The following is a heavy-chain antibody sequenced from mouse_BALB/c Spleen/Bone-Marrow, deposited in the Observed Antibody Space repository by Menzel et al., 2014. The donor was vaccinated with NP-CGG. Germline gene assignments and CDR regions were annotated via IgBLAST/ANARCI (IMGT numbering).Heavy chain of an antibody. CDR3: ARDRNYDINWYFDV. V-gene: IGHV7-3*02. D-gene: IGHD1-1*01. CDR1: GFTFTDYY. CDR2: IRNKANGYTT. J-gene: IGHJ1*01. Sequence: EVHLVESGGGLVQPGGSLRLSCATSGFTFTDYYMSWVRQPPGKALEWLGFIRNKANGYTTEYSASVKGRFTISRGNSQSILYLQMNILRTEDSATYYCARDRNYDINWYFDVWGAGTTVTVSS.